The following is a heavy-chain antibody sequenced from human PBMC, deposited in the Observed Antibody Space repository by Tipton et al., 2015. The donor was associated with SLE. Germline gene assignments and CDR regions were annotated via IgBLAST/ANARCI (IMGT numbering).Heavy chain of an antibody. Sequence: TLSLTCSVSGVSFSSSSYYWAWIRQPPGKGLNWIGTMFSGGNTYYNPSLKSRVTISVDTSKNQFSLKLNSMTAADTAVYYCARHPVLGRYFDWLFYGLDYWGQGALVTVSS. V-gene: IGHV4-39*01. D-gene: IGHD3-9*01. CDR1: GVSFSSSSYY. CDR3: ARHPVLGRYFDWLFYGLDY. J-gene: IGHJ4*02. CDR2: MFSGGNT.